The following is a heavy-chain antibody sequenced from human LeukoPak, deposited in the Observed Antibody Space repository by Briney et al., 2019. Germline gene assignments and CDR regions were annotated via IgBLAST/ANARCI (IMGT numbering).Heavy chain of an antibody. CDR2: ISRSGGST. J-gene: IGHJ4*02. D-gene: IGHD2-2*01. CDR1: GFTFSSYA. Sequence: PGGSLRHSCAASGFTFSSYAMSWVRQAPGKGLEWVSAISRSGGSTYYADSVKGRFTISRDNSKNTLYLQMNSLRAEDTAVYYCAKDPRSKGRDCSSTSRGFSDYWGQGTLVTVSS. V-gene: IGHV3-23*01. CDR3: AKDPRSKGRDCSSTSRGFSDY.